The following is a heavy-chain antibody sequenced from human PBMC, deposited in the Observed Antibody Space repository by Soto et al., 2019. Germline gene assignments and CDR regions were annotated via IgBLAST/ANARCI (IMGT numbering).Heavy chain of an antibody. J-gene: IGHJ4*02. CDR1: GFTFSNAW. CDR3: TTGSLRCSSTSCYVLFSEFSGAANDY. CDR2: IKSKTDGGTT. V-gene: IGHV3-15*07. D-gene: IGHD2-2*01. Sequence: GGSLRLSCAASGFTFSNAWMNWVRQAPGKGLEWVGRIKSKTDGGTTDYAAPVKGRFTISRDDSKKTLNRQMNSLKTESVDVYYCTTGSLRCSSTSCYVLFSEFSGAANDYWGQGTLVTVSS.